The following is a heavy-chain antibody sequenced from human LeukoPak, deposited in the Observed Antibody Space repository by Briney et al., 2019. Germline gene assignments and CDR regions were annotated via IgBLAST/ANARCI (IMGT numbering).Heavy chain of an antibody. CDR2: INPNSGGT. D-gene: IGHD3-3*01. Sequence: ASVEVSCKASGYTFTGYYMHWVRQAPGQGLEWMGWINPNSGGTNYAQKFQGWVTMTRDTSISTAYMELSRLRSDDTAVYYCATDPFTISRYWGQGTLVTVSS. J-gene: IGHJ4*02. V-gene: IGHV1-2*04. CDR3: ATDPFTISRY. CDR1: GYTFTGYY.